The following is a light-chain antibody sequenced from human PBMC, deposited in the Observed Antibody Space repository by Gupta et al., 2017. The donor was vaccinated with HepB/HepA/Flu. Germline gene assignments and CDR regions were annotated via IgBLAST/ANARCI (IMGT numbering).Light chain of an antibody. CDR3: HQTSSLPNT. CDR2: HAS. V-gene: IGKV6-21*02. CDR1: RSIDSS. J-gene: IGKJ5*01. Sequence: EVVLTQTPDLQSVTPKEKVTITCRASRSIDSSLHWYQQKPHQSPKLLIKHASQSISGVPSRFSGSGSGTEFTLTINSLEAEDAATYYCHQTSSLPNTFGQGTRLEIK.